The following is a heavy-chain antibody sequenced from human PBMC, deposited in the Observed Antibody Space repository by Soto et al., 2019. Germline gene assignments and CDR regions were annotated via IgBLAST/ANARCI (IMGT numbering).Heavy chain of an antibody. J-gene: IGHJ6*02. CDR1: GFTFSSYA. CDR2: ISGSGGST. V-gene: IGHV3-23*01. CDR3: AKVSAIAARRYYYYGMDV. D-gene: IGHD6-6*01. Sequence: GGSLRLSCAASGFTFSSYAMSWVRQAPGKGLEWVSAISGSGGSTYYADSVKGRFTISRDNSKNTLYLQMNSLRAEDTAVYYCAKVSAIAARRYYYYGMDVWGQGTTVTVSS.